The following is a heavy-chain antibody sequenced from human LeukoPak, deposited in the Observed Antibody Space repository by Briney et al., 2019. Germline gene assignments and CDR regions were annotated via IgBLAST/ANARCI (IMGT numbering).Heavy chain of an antibody. D-gene: IGHD1-26*01. CDR1: GGSISNYY. V-gene: IGHV4-59*01. J-gene: IGHJ4*02. CDR2: IYYSGST. Sequence: SETLSLTCTVSGGSISNYYWSWIRQPPGKGLEWIGYIYYSGSTNYNPSLKSRVTISVDTSKNQFSLKLSSVTAADTAVYYCARAWTPIDKWLGATTFDYWGQGTLVTVSS. CDR3: ARAWTPIDKWLGATTFDY.